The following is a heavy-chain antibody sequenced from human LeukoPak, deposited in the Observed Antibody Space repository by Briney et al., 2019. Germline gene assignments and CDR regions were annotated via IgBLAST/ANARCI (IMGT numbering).Heavy chain of an antibody. CDR2: IYTSGST. CDR1: GGSISSYY. J-gene: IGHJ6*03. Sequence: SETLSLTCTVSGGSISSYYWSWIRQPAGKGLEWIGRIYTSGSTNYNPSLKSRVTMSVDTSKNQFSLKLSSVTAADTAVYYCARGDYGSGSYAYYMDVWGKGTTVTVSS. CDR3: ARGDYGSGSYAYYMDV. V-gene: IGHV4-4*07. D-gene: IGHD3-10*01.